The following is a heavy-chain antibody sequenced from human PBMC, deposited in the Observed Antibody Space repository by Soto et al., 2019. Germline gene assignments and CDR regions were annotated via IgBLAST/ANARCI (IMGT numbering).Heavy chain of an antibody. J-gene: IGHJ6*02. CDR1: GYSFTSYW. D-gene: IGHD2-2*01. CDR2: IDPSDSYT. V-gene: IGHV5-10-1*01. Sequence: GESLKISCKGSGYSFTSYWISWVRQMPGKGLEWMGRIDPSDSYTNYSPSFQGHVTISADKSISTAYLQWSSLNASDTAMYYCARHGIVGVPGAHYYDMDVWGQGTTVTVAS. CDR3: ARHGIVGVPGAHYYDMDV.